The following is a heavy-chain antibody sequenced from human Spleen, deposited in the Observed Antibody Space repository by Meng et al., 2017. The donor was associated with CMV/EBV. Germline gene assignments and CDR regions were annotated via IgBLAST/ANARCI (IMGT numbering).Heavy chain of an antibody. V-gene: IGHV3-21*01. CDR1: GFTFSSYS. CDR2: ISSSSSYI. CDR3: ARDRLPEYQLQATAFDI. Sequence: GESLKISCAASGFTFSSYSMNWVRQAPGKGLEWVSSISSSSSYIYYADSVKGRFTISRDNAKNSLYLQMNSLRAEDTAVYYCARDRLPEYQLQATAFDIWGQGTMVTVSS. J-gene: IGHJ3*02. D-gene: IGHD2-2*01.